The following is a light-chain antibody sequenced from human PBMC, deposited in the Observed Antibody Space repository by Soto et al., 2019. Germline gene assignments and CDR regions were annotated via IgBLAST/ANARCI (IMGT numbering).Light chain of an antibody. CDR1: QSVSSN. CDR2: GAS. CDR3: QQYNNWPLT. J-gene: IGKJ4*01. Sequence: EIVMTQSPATLSVSPGERVTLSCRARQSVSSNLAWYQQKPGQAPRLLIYGASTRATGIPARFSGSGSGTEFTLTIRSLQSEDVAVYYCQQYNNWPLTFGGGTKVEIK. V-gene: IGKV3-15*01.